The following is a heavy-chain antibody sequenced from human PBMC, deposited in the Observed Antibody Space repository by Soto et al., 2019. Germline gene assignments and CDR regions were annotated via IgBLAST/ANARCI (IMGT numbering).Heavy chain of an antibody. CDR1: GGTFSSYT. V-gene: IGHV1-69*02. D-gene: IGHD1-1*01. J-gene: IGHJ6*03. CDR2: IIPILGIA. CDR3: ARGWANGYYYYMDV. Sequence: PGESLKISCKGSGGTFSSYTISWVRQAPGQGLEWMGRIIPILGIANYAQKFQGRVTITADKSTSTAYMELSSLRSEDTAVYYCARGWANGYYYYMDVWGKGTTVTVSS.